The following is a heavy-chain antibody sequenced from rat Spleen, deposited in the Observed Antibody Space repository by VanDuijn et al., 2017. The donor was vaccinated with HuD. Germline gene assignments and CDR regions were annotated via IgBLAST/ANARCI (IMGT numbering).Heavy chain of an antibody. V-gene: IGHV2S12*01. D-gene: IGHD1-1*01. Sequence: QVQLKESGPGLVQPSQTLSLTCTVSGFSLTSDGVSWVRQPPGKGLEWIAAVSSGGNTYYDSTLKSRLSISRDTAKSQVFLKMNCLQTEDKAIHCCTSPEVTCDYWGHGVMVTVS. CDR2: VSSGGNT. CDR3: TSPEVTCDY. CDR1: GFSLTSDG. J-gene: IGHJ2*01.